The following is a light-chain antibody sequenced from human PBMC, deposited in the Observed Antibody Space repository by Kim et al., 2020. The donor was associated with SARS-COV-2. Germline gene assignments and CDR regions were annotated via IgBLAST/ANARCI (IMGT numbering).Light chain of an antibody. V-gene: IGLV6-57*01. J-gene: IGLJ3*02. CDR3: QSFHDNAWV. CDR2: EEH. Sequence: GMTVIGPCTRSRGSISSDFVQWVHQRPGNSPTTVSYEEHVRPSGVPDRFSGFVDSSSDSVSLTISGLKTEDEADYYCQSFHDNAWVFGGGTQLSVL. CDR1: RGSISSDF.